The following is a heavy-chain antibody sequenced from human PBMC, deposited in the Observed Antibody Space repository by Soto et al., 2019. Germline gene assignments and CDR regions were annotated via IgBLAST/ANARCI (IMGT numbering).Heavy chain of an antibody. CDR2: IRSKTNSYAT. CDR1: GFTFGGSA. Sequence: PGGSLRLSCAASGFTFGGSAMHWVRQASGKGLEWVGHIRSKTNSYATAYAESVKGRFTISRDDSMNTAYLQMNSLKTVDTAVYFCTRQTDAVQWLVVPTDYNFDYWGQGTLVTVSS. CDR3: TRQTDAVQWLVVPTDYNFDY. V-gene: IGHV3-73*01. D-gene: IGHD6-19*01. J-gene: IGHJ4*02.